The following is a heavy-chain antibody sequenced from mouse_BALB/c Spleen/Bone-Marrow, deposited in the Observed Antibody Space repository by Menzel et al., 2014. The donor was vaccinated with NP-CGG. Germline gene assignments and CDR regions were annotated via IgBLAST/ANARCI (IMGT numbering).Heavy chain of an antibody. J-gene: IGHJ2*01. D-gene: IGHD2-1*01. CDR2: IFPGIGTT. CDR1: GYTFTNYW. Sequence: QVQLQQSGAELVKPGASVKLSCKTSGYTFTNYWILGVKQRPGQGLGWIGEIFPGIGTTYYNEKFKGKATLTIDTSSSTAYMQLSSLTSEDSAVYFCARGGNYGYWGQGTTLTVSS. V-gene: IGHV1S132*01. CDR3: ARGGNYGY.